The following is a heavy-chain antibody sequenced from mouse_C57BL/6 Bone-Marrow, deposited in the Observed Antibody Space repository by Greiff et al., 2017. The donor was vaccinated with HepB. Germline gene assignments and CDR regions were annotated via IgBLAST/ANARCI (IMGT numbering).Heavy chain of an antibody. J-gene: IGHJ1*03. D-gene: IGHD1-1*01. CDR1: GYTFTDYY. Sequence: EVQLQQSGPELVKPGASVKISCKASGYTFTDYYMNWVKQSHGKSLEWIGDINPNNGGTSYNQKFKGKATLTVDKSSSTAYMELRSLTSEDSAVYYCARHPSGYGSSYWYFDVWGTGTTVTVSS. CDR3: ARHPSGYGSSYWYFDV. CDR2: INPNNGGT. V-gene: IGHV1-26*01.